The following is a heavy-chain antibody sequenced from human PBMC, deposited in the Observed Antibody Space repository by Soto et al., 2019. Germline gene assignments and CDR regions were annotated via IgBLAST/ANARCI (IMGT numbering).Heavy chain of an antibody. D-gene: IGHD3-22*01. V-gene: IGHV4-39*01. CDR3: ARHWNYYDSAFPNWFDP. CDR2: IYYSGST. Sequence: SETLSLTCTVSGGSISSSSYYWGWIRQPPGKGLEWIGSIYYSGSTYYNPSLKSRVTMSVDTSKNQFSLKLSSVTAADTAVYSCARHWNYYDSAFPNWFDPWGQGALVTVSS. J-gene: IGHJ5*02. CDR1: GGSISSSSYY.